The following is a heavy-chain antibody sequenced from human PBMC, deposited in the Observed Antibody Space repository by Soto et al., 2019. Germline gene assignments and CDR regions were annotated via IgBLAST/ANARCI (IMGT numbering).Heavy chain of an antibody. CDR1: GFTFNDNP. CDR2: ISANGGST. J-gene: IGHJ4*02. Sequence: EVQLVESGGGLVQPGGSLRLSCSASGFTFNDNPMYWVRQAPGQGLEYVSLISANGGSTHYADSVKGRFSISRDNSENTLYLQMSSLRAEDTAVYYCVKGAGWLQDVDYWGQGTLVTVSS. CDR3: VKGAGWLQDVDY. V-gene: IGHV3-64D*08. D-gene: IGHD5-12*01.